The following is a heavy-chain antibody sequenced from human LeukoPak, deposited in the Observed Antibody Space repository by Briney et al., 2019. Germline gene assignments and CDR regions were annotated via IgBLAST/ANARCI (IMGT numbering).Heavy chain of an antibody. CDR1: GFTFSGFA. V-gene: IGHV3-23*01. J-gene: IGHJ6*01. Sequence: GGSLRLSCAASGFTFSGFAMSWVRRTPGKGLEWVSGISGSGDNTLYAASVKGRFTISRDNSKNTLYLEMNSLRAEDTAIYYCTKMKGHPLQKYYMDVWGQGTTVTVSS. D-gene: IGHD2/OR15-2a*01. CDR2: ISGSGDNT. CDR3: TKMKGHPLQKYYMDV.